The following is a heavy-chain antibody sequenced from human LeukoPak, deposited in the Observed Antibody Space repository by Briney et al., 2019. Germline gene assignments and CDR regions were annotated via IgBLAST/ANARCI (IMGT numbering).Heavy chain of an antibody. CDR3: ARVGVVVTANFDY. V-gene: IGHV1-18*01. CDR1: GYTFTIYG. D-gene: IGHD2-21*02. J-gene: IGHJ4*02. Sequence: ASVKVSCKSSGYTFTIYGISWVRHAPGQGLEWMGWISAYKGDTNYAQKLHGRGTMTTDTSTSTAYMELRSLRSDDTDVYYCARVGVVVTANFDYWGQGTLVTVSS. CDR2: ISAYKGDT.